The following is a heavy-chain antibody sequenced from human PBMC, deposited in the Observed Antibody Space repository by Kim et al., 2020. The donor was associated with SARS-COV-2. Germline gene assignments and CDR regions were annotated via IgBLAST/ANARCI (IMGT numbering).Heavy chain of an antibody. CDR1: GYTFTSYA. V-gene: IGHV7-4-1*02. CDR2: INTNTGNP. CDR3: ARDLWELLKRYYYYGMDV. J-gene: IGHJ6*02. Sequence: ASVKVSCKASGYTFTSYAMNWVRQAPGQGLEWMGWINTNTGNPTYAQGFTGRFVFSLDTSVSTAYLQISSLKAEDTAVYYCARDLWELLKRYYYYGMDVWGQGTTVTVSS. D-gene: IGHD1-26*01.